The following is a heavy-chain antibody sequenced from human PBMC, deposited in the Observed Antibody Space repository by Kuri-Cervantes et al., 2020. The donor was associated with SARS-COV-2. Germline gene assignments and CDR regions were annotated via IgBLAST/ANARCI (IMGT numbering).Heavy chain of an antibody. J-gene: IGHJ6*03. CDR2: ITWDGGST. V-gene: IGHV3-20*04. CDR3: ARGGILGYYYYYMDV. CDR1: GFTLDDYG. Sequence: GGSLRLSCAASGFTLDDYGMYWVRQAPGKGLEWVSCITWDGGSTFYADSVKGRFTISRDNAKNSLYLQMNSLRAEDTAVYYCARGGILGYYYYYMDVWGKGTTVTVSS.